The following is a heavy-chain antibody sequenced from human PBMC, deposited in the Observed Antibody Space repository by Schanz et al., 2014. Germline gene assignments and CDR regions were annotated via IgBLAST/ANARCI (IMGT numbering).Heavy chain of an antibody. J-gene: IGHJ5*02. CDR2: ISPYNGHT. CDR1: GYSFTDYA. CDR3: ARDLIAAAESWFDP. V-gene: IGHV1-18*01. Sequence: QVQLVQSGVEVKRPGASVRVSCKASGYSFTDYAIHWVRQAPGQGLEWMGWISPYNGHTEYGKKFQGRFTMTTDTSTTTAYLELRSLTSDDTAVFYCARDLIAAAESWFDPWGQGTPXTVSS. D-gene: IGHD6-13*01.